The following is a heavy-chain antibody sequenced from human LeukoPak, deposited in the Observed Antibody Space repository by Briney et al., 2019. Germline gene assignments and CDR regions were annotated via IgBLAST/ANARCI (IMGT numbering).Heavy chain of an antibody. Sequence: SETLSLTCTVSGVSISSSSYYWGWIRQPPGKGLEWIGSIYYSGSTYYNPSLKSRVTISVDTSKNQFSLKLSSVTAADTAVYYCARGPKEGYFDYWGQGTLVTVSS. CDR1: GVSISSSSYY. CDR3: ARGPKEGYFDY. V-gene: IGHV4-39*01. CDR2: IYYSGST. J-gene: IGHJ4*02.